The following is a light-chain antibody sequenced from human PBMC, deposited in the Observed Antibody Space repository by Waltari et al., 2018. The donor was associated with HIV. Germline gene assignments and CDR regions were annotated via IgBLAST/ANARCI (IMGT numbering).Light chain of an antibody. CDR1: QGIRGL. V-gene: IGKV1-12*01. Sequence: DIQMTQYPSSVSASVGDRVTLTCRASQGIRGLLAWYRQKPGKTPTLLISGASTLQSGIPSRFSGSGSGTDFTLTITSLQPEDSATYYCQQAASFPITFGGGSRVEVK. CDR3: QQAASFPIT. CDR2: GAS. J-gene: IGKJ4*01.